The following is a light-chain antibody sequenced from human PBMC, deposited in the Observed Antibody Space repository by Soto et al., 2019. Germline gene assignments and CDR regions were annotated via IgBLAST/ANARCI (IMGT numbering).Light chain of an antibody. J-gene: IGKJ2*01. CDR1: QSISNY. V-gene: IGKV1-39*01. CDR3: QQSDSTPYT. Sequence: DIQMTQSPSSLSASVGDRVTITCRASQSISNYLNWYQQKPGKAPNLLIYDASSLLSGVPSRFSGSGSGTDFTLTISSLPPEDFSIYYCQQSDSTPYTFGQGTKLEIK. CDR2: DAS.